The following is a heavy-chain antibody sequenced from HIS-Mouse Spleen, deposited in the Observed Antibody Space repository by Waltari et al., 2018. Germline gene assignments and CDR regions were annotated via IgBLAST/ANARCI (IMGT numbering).Heavy chain of an antibody. CDR1: GFTFSSYD. CDR2: IGTAGDT. V-gene: IGHV3-13*01. CDR3: ARWGSGSYYNYYYGMDV. D-gene: IGHD3-10*01. Sequence: EVQLVESGGGLVQPGGSLRLSCAASGFTFSSYDMHWVRQATGKGLGWGSAIGTAGDTYYPGSVKGRFTISRENAKNSLYLQMNSLRAGDTAVYYCARWGSGSYYNYYYGMDVWGQGTTVTVSS. J-gene: IGHJ6*02.